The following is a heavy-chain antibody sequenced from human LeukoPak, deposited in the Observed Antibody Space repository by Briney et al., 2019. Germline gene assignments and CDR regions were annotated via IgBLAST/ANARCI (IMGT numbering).Heavy chain of an antibody. J-gene: IGHJ6*03. D-gene: IGHD2-2*01. V-gene: IGHV4-59*12. CDR1: GGSLSSYY. CDR3: AREAVKIVVVPAAIHYEYYYYMDV. Sequence: PSETLSLTCTVSGGSLSSYYWSWVRQPPGKGLEWIGYIYYSGSTNYNPSLKSGVTISVDKSKNQFSLKLSSVTAADTAVYYCAREAVKIVVVPAAIHYEYYYYMDVWGKGTTVTISS. CDR2: IYYSGST.